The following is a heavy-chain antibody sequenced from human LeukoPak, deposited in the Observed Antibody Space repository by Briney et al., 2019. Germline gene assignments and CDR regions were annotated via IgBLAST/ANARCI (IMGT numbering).Heavy chain of an antibody. V-gene: IGHV4-59*11. CDR2: IYERGST. Sequence: KPSETLSLTCTVSGASISSPYGSWIRQPPGKGLEWIGYIYERGSTNSIPSLTRRVTISVDTSKNQFYLKLSSVTAADTAVYYCARVVYDFWSGYYYYYYMDVWGKGTTVTVSS. D-gene: IGHD3-3*01. CDR1: GASISSPY. CDR3: ARVVYDFWSGYYYYYYMDV. J-gene: IGHJ6*03.